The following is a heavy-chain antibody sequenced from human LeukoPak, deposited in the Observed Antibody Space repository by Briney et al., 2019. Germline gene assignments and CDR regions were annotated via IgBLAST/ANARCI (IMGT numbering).Heavy chain of an antibody. CDR1: GFTFSSYA. CDR2: ISYDGSNK. D-gene: IGHD5-18*01. CDR3: AKTGGYSYGQNPYYYYYMDV. J-gene: IGHJ6*03. V-gene: IGHV3-30-3*02. Sequence: PGGSLRLSCAASGFTFSSYAMHWVRQAPGKGLEWVAVISYDGSNKYYADSVKGRFTISRDNSKNTLYLQMNSLRAEDTAVYYCAKTGGYSYGQNPYYYYYMDVWGKGTTVTVSS.